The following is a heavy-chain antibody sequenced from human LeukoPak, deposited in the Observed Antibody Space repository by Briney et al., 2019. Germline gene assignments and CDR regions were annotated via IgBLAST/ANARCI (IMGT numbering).Heavy chain of an antibody. CDR1: GYMFSIND. CDR2: INPSDGRT. D-gene: IGHD3-22*01. J-gene: IGHJ6*03. CDR3: ARSSGYYSSLFYMHV. V-gene: IGHV1-46*01. Sequence: GASVKVSCKASGYMFSINDMHWVRQAPGQGLEWMGIINPSDGRTTYAQKFQGRVTMTSDMSTSTVYMELSSLRSEDTAVYYCARSSGYYSSLFYMHVWGKGTTVTVSS.